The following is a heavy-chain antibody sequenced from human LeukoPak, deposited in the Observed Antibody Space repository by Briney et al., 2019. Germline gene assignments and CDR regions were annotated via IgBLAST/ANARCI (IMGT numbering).Heavy chain of an antibody. CDR1: GGSLSGYY. V-gene: IGHV4-34*01. Sequence: SETLSLTCAVFGGSLSGYYWTWIRQPPGKGLEWIGEINHSGSTNYNPSLKSRVTISVDTSKNQFSLKLSSVTAADTGVYYCARVNFWSGYFLDYWGQGTLVTVSS. D-gene: IGHD3-3*01. CDR3: ARVNFWSGYFLDY. J-gene: IGHJ4*02. CDR2: INHSGST.